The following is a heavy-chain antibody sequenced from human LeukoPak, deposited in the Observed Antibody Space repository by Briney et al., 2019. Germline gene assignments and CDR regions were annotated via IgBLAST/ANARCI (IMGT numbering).Heavy chain of an antibody. CDR2: VTGNARSK. V-gene: IGHV3-64*02. CDR3: ARVYRSINSSGPFGRDYYMDV. D-gene: IGHD6-19*01. J-gene: IGHJ6*03. CDR1: GFMFSDYT. Sequence: TGGSLRLSCAGSGFMFSDYTMHWVRQAPGKGLEYVSAVTGNARSKYHADSVRGRFTISRDNSKDTLYLQMGSLRPEDTAVYYCARVYRSINSSGPFGRDYYMDVWGKGTTVTISS.